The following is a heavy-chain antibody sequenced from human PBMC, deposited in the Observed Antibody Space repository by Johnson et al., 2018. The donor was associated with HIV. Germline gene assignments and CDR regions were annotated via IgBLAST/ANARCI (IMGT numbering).Heavy chain of an antibody. CDR2: IYSGGST. Sequence: VQLVESGGGLVKPGGSLRLSCAASGFTFSNAWMSWVRQAPGKGLEWVSVIYSGGSTYYADSVKGRFTISRDNSKNTLYLQMNSLRAEDTAVYYCTTAIVIDAFDIWGQGTMVTVSS. J-gene: IGHJ3*02. D-gene: IGHD3-16*02. CDR1: GFTFSNAW. CDR3: TTAIVIDAFDI. V-gene: IGHV3-66*02.